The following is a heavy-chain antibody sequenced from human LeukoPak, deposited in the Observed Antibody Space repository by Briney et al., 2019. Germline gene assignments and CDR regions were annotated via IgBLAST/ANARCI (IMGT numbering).Heavy chain of an antibody. CDR1: GGSISSHY. Sequence: SETLSCTCTVYGGSISSHYWSWIRQPPGKGLEWIGYIYYSGSTNYNPSLKSRVTISVDTSKNQFSLKLSSVTAADTAVYYCARRSGYDFWSGYYTGPQDYYYYMDVWGKGTTVTVSS. CDR2: IYYSGST. J-gene: IGHJ6*03. V-gene: IGHV4-59*11. D-gene: IGHD3-3*01. CDR3: ARRSGYDFWSGYYTGPQDYYYYMDV.